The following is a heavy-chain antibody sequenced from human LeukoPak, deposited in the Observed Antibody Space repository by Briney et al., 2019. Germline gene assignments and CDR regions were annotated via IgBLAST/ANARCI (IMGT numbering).Heavy chain of an antibody. V-gene: IGHV1-8*01. CDR3: ARGDSGYFFCYGLDV. CDR1: GYTFTNYD. J-gene: IGHJ6*02. D-gene: IGHD3-10*01. Sequence: GASVKVSCKASGYTFTNYDINWVRQATGQGLEWMGWMNPNSGNTGYAQKFQDRVTMTRNTSISTAYMELTRLTSEDTVVYYCARGDSGYFFCYGLDVWGQGTTVTVSS. CDR2: MNPNSGNT.